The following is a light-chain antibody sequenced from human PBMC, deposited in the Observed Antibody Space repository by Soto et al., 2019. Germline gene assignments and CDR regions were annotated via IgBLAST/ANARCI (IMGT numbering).Light chain of an antibody. CDR1: SSNIASNN. Sequence: QAVVTQPPSASGTPGQRVTISCSGSSSNIASNNVNWYQQLRGTAPKLPSYSNNQRNSGVPDRFSGSRAGTSASLAIRGLQSEYEDYYYCAAWDDSLNGPVFGGGTQRTVL. CDR3: AAWDDSLNGPV. V-gene: IGLV1-44*01. J-gene: IGLJ2*01. CDR2: SNN.